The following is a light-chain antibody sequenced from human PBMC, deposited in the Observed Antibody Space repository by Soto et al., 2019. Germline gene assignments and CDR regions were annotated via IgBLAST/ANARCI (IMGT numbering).Light chain of an antibody. J-gene: IGLJ1*01. CDR2: EGN. Sequence: QSALIQPASVSGSPGQSITVSCTGSSTDLGSFNLVSWYQQHPGKAPKLIFYEGNRRPAGVSPRFSASKSGNTAYLTISGLQAEDADDYYCCLAGSNSYVFGTGTKLTVL. CDR3: CLAGSNSYV. CDR1: STDLGSFNL. V-gene: IGLV2-23*01.